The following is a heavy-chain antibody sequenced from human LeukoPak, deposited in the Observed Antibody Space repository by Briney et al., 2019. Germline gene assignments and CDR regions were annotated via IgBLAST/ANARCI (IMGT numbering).Heavy chain of an antibody. CDR2: IYYSGST. V-gene: IGHV4-59*01. J-gene: IGHJ6*03. CDR1: GGSISSYY. CDR3: ARGTNYDFWSGYQYYYYYYMDV. Sequence: SETLSLTCTVSGGSISSYYWSWIRQPPGKGLERIGYIYYSGSTNYNPSLKSRVTISVDTSKNQFSLKLSSVTAADTAVYYCARGTNYDFWSGYQYYYYYYMDVWGKGTTVTVSS. D-gene: IGHD3-3*01.